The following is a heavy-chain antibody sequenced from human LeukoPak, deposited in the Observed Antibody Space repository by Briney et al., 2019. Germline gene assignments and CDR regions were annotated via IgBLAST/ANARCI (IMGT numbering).Heavy chain of an antibody. Sequence: GGSLRLSCEASGFTVNNYYMSWVRQAPGKGLEWVSIIYSGGGTYYADSVKGRFTISRDISKNTVYLQMNSLRAEDTALYYCARDQRGIAVAGVGWYFDLWGRGTLVTVSS. CDR1: GFTVNNYY. CDR2: IYSGGGT. D-gene: IGHD6-19*01. CDR3: ARDQRGIAVAGVGWYFDL. V-gene: IGHV3-66*01. J-gene: IGHJ2*01.